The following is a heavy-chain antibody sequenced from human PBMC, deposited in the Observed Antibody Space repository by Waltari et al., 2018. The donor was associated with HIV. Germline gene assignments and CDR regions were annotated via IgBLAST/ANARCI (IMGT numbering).Heavy chain of an antibody. CDR2: INPSGGNT. D-gene: IGHD3-22*01. Sequence: QVHLVQSGSEVKRPGASVKISCKASGYTFTGYYMHWVRQARGQGLEWMGLINPSGGNTTYTQKFQGRVTMTRDASTTTVYMEVRSLRHDDTAVYYCARGGPHYYDSSGYPDSWGQGTLVTVSS. CDR1: GYTFTGYY. CDR3: ARGGPHYYDSSGYPDS. V-gene: IGHV1-46*01. J-gene: IGHJ4*02.